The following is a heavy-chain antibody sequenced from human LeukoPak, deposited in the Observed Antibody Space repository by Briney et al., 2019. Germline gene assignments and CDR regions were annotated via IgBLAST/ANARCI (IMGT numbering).Heavy chain of an antibody. Sequence: PGGSLRLSCAASGFTFSSYGMHWVRQAPGKELEWVAVIWFDGSNKYCADSVKGRFTISRDNSKNTLDLQMNSLRAEDTAVYYCARDGGYCSRTSCPASRMDVWGKGTTVTVSS. CDR3: ARDGGYCSRTSCPASRMDV. J-gene: IGHJ6*03. CDR2: IWFDGSNK. V-gene: IGHV3-33*01. D-gene: IGHD2-2*03. CDR1: GFTFSSYG.